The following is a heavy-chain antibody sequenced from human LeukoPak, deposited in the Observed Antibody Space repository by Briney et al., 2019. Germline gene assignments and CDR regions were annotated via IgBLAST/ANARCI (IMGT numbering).Heavy chain of an antibody. CDR2: IWYDGSNK. Sequence: GGSLRLSCAASGFTFSSYGMHWVRQAPGNGLEWVAVIWYDGSNKYYADSVKGRFTISRDNSKNTLYLQMNSLRAEDTAVYYCAKDLNDFWSGYLFDYWGQGTLVTVAS. CDR1: GFTFSSYG. CDR3: AKDLNDFWSGYLFDY. J-gene: IGHJ4*02. V-gene: IGHV3-33*06. D-gene: IGHD3-3*01.